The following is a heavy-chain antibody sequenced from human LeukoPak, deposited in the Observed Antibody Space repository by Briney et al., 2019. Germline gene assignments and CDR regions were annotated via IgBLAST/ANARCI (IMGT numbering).Heavy chain of an antibody. CDR1: GGSISSSSYY. V-gene: IGHV4-39*07. D-gene: IGHD3-9*01. Sequence: SETLSLTCTVSGGSISSSSYYWGWIRQPPGKGLEWIGSIYYSGSTYYNPSLKSRVTISVDTSKNQFSLKLSSVTAADTAVYYCARSEYDWSIYYYYYMDVWGKGTTVTISS. J-gene: IGHJ6*03. CDR2: IYYSGST. CDR3: ARSEYDWSIYYYYYMDV.